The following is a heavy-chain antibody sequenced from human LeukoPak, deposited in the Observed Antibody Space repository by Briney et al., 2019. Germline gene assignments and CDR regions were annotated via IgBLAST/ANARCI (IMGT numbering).Heavy chain of an antibody. CDR1: GGSISSYY. CDR2: ICYSGST. V-gene: IGHV4-59*01. D-gene: IGHD3-22*01. CDR3: ASLGYYDSSGSDDY. Sequence: KPSETLSLTCTVSGGSISSYYWSWIRQPPGKGLEWIGYICYSGSTNYNPSLKSRVTISVDTSKNQFSLKLSSVTAADTAVYYCASLGYYDSSGSDDYWGQGTLVTVSS. J-gene: IGHJ4*02.